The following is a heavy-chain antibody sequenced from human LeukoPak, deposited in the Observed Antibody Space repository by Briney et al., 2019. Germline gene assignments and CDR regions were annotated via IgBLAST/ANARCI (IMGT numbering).Heavy chain of an antibody. D-gene: IGHD3-10*01. V-gene: IGHV3-7*01. CDR2: IKGDGSEK. CDR3: ASRSTMVRGVIRDYYYYGMDV. J-gene: IGHJ6*02. CDR1: GFTFSTYW. Sequence: GGSLRLSCAASGFTFSTYWMAWVRQAPGKGLEWVANIKGDGSEKYHGDSVTGRFTISRDNAKNSLYLQMNSLRAEDTAVYYCASRSTMVRGVIRDYYYYGMDVWGQGTTVTVSS.